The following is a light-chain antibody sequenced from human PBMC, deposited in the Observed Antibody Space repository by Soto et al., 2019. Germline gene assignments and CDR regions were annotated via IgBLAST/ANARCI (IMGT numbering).Light chain of an antibody. J-gene: IGLJ2*01. V-gene: IGLV2-8*01. Sequence: QSALTQPPSASGSPGQSVTISCTGTSSDVGGYNYVSWYQQHPGKAPKLMIYEVSKRPSGVPDRFSGSKSGNTASLTVSGPQAEAEADYYCSSYAGSNNSDVVFGGGTKVTVL. CDR2: EVS. CDR1: SSDVGGYNY. CDR3: SSYAGSNNSDVV.